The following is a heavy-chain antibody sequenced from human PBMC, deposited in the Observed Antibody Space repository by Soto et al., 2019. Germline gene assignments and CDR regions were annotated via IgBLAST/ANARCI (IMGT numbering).Heavy chain of an antibody. Sequence: EVQLVESGGGLVKPGGSLRLSCAASGFTFSDYWMTWVRQAPGKGLEWVANIKQDGRELFYVDSVKGRFTISRDNAKNSLSLEMNSLRAEDTALYYCARHTGTYWDYWGQGILVTVSS. D-gene: IGHD1-26*01. CDR2: IKQDGREL. V-gene: IGHV3-7*03. CDR1: GFTFSDYW. CDR3: ARHTGTYWDY. J-gene: IGHJ4*02.